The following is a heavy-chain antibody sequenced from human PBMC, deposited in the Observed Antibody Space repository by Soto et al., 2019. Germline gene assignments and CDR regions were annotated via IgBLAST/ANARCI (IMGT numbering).Heavy chain of an antibody. CDR2: IYYSGST. CDR3: ASDRSSGWDQGYDMDV. J-gene: IGHJ6*02. CDR1: GGSISTYY. V-gene: IGHV4-59*01. D-gene: IGHD6-19*01. Sequence: SETLSLTCTVSGGSISTYYWSWIRQPPGKGLEWIGYIYYSGSTSYNPSLKSRVSISVDTSKNKFSLKLRSVTAADTAVYYCASDRSSGWDQGYDMDVWGQGTTVTVSS.